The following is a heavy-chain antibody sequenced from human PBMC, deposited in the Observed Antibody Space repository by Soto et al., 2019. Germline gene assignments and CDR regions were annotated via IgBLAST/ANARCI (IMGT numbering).Heavy chain of an antibody. V-gene: IGHV4-59*01. D-gene: IGHD2-8*01. CDR2: AYYSGDT. Sequence: PSETLSLTCIVSGGSIIRYYWSWMRQPPGKGLEWIGYAYYSGDTGYNPSLKSRVTMAVDTSKSQVSLKLSSVTAADTAVYYCARDRSTYGGGGTGEVKENWFDPWGQGALVTVSS. CDR3: ARDRSTYGGGGTGEVKENWFDP. J-gene: IGHJ5*02. CDR1: GGSIIRYY.